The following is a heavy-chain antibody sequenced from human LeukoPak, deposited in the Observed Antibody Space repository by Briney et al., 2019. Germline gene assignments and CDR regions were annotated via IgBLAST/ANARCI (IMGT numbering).Heavy chain of an antibody. CDR3: AKTAFQRGDYFYYMDV. V-gene: IGHV3-30*02. CDR2: IRHDGSDI. D-gene: IGHD2-21*01. Sequence: PGGSLRLSCAASGSTFSNYAMHWVRQAPGKGREWVAFIRHDGSDIYYADSVKGRFTISRDNSKNTLYFQMNSLIYEDTAVYYCAKTAFQRGDYFYYMDVWGKGTTVTVSS. J-gene: IGHJ6*03. CDR1: GSTFSNYA.